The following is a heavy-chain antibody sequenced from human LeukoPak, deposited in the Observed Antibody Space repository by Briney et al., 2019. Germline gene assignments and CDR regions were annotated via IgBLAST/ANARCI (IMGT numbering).Heavy chain of an antibody. CDR2: FDPEDGET. D-gene: IGHD6-13*01. Sequence: ASVKVSCTVSGYTLTELSMHWVRQAPGKGLEWMGGFDPEDGETIYAQKFQGRVTMTEDTSTYTAYMELSSLRSEDTAVYYCATGPSRACSSSWYYFQHWGQGTLVTVSS. CDR3: ATGPSRACSSSWYYFQH. J-gene: IGHJ1*01. CDR1: GYTLTELS. V-gene: IGHV1-24*01.